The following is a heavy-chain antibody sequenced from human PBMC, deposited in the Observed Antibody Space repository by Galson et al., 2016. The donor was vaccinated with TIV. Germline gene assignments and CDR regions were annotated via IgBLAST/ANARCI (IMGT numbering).Heavy chain of an antibody. D-gene: IGHD4-17*01. V-gene: IGHV1-69*01. J-gene: IGHJ4*02. CDR1: GGAFISHG. CDR2: IIPIFGLA. Sequence: SGAEVKKPGESLKISCKASGGAFISHGISWVRQAPGQGLEWMGRIIPIFGLANYAQKFQGRVTITADDSTRTAYMELSSLRFDATAVYYCARGGSTVTRPFDYWGQGTLVTVSS. CDR3: ARGGSTVTRPFDY.